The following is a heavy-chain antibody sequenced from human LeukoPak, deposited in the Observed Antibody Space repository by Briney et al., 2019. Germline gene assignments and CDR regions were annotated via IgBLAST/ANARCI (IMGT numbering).Heavy chain of an antibody. D-gene: IGHD3-10*01. Sequence: SETLSLTCTVSGDSISTYYWSWIRQPPGKGLEWIGYIYYSGNTNYNPSLKSRVTISVDTSKNQFSLKLSSVTAADTAVYYCVRGRGHYYYHGMDVWGQGTTVTVSS. CDR1: GDSISTYY. CDR2: IYYSGNT. CDR3: VRGRGHYYYHGMDV. J-gene: IGHJ6*02. V-gene: IGHV4-59*01.